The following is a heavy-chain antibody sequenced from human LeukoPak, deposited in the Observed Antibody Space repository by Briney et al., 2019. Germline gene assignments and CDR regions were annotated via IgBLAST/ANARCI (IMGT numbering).Heavy chain of an antibody. CDR3: AKWGDYDVLTGYYDPDY. CDR2: ITGSDSIT. D-gene: IGHD3-9*01. V-gene: IGHV3-23*01. CDR1: GFTVSNYA. Sequence: GGSLRLSWSAAGFTVSNYAISWVSQAAGNGLGLGSAITGSDSITYYADSVKGRFTISRDNYKNTLYLQMNSLRAEDTAVYYCAKWGDYDVLTGYYDPDYWGQGTLVTVSS. J-gene: IGHJ4*02.